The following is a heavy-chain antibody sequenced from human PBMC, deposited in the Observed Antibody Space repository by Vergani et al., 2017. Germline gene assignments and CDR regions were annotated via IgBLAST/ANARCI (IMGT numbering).Heavy chain of an antibody. V-gene: IGHV1-69*04. CDR1: GGTFSSYA. CDR2: IIPILGIA. Sequence: QVQLVQSGAEVKKPGASVKVSCKASGGTFSSYAISWVRQAPGQGLEWMGRIIPILGIANYAQKFQGRVTITSDKSTSTAYMGLSSLRSEDPAVYYCARGSGSYYGDYWGQGTLVTVSS. D-gene: IGHD3-10*01. CDR3: ARGSGSYYGDY. J-gene: IGHJ4*02.